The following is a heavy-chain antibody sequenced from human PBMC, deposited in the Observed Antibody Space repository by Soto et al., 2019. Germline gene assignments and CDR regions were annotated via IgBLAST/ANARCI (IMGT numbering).Heavy chain of an antibody. V-gene: IGHV4-39*02. CDR2: IYYSGST. D-gene: IGHD2-8*01. CDR3: ARMDIVLMVYAKTGGWFDP. Sequence: QLQLQESGPGLVKPSETLSLTCTVSGGSISSSSYYWGWIRQPPGKGLEWIGSIYYSGSTYYNPSLKSRVTISVDTSKNHFSLKLSSVTAADTAVYYCARMDIVLMVYAKTGGWFDPWGQGTLVTVSS. CDR1: GGSISSSSYY. J-gene: IGHJ5*02.